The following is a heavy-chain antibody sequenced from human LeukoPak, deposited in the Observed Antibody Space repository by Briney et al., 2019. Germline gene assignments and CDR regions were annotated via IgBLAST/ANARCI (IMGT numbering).Heavy chain of an antibody. CDR3: GRVPRTTHAFDV. V-gene: IGHV3-48*03. CDR2: ISNGGLSI. J-gene: IGHJ3*01. CDR1: GFTFSSYE. D-gene: IGHD1-1*01. Sequence: PGGSLRLSCAASGFTFSSYEMNWVRQAPGKGLEWVSYISNGGLSIYYADSVKGRFTISRDNAKNSLYLQMNSRRAEDTAVYYCGRVPRTTHAFDVWGQGTMVTVSS.